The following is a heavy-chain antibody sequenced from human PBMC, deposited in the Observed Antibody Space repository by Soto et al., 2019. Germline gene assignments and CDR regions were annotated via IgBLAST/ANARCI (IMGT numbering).Heavy chain of an antibody. CDR2: ISYSGST. CDR1: GASISSDDYY. CDR3: ARDHPIHNWFDP. Sequence: PSETLSLTCSISGASISSDDYYWSWFRQPPGKGLEWIGYISYSGSTYYNPSLKSRVTISVDRSKNQFSLKLSSVTAADTAVYYCARDHPIHNWFDPWGQGTLVTVSS. J-gene: IGHJ5*02. V-gene: IGHV4-30-4*01.